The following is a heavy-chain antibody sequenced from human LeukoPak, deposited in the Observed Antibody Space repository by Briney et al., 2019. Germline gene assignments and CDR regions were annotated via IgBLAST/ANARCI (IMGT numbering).Heavy chain of an antibody. CDR1: GFSVSTNY. CDR2: LYSGSST. CDR3: ARVGDHFHWYLDL. V-gene: IGHV3-53*01. D-gene: IGHD3-3*02. Sequence: GGSLRLSCAASGFSVSTNYMNWVRQAPGKGLEWVSILYSGSSTYYADSVEGRFIVSRDSSKNTLSLQMIDLRAEDTAVYYCARVGDHFHWYLDLWGRGTLVTVSS. J-gene: IGHJ2*01.